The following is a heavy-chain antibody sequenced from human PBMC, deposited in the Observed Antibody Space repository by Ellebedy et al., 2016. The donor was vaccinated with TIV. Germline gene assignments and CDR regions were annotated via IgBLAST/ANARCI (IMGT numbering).Heavy chain of an antibody. J-gene: IGHJ4*02. CDR3: ARYGVGSGLDF. CDR1: GFTFSSYS. D-gene: IGHD6-19*01. V-gene: IGHV3-64*04. Sequence: GGSLRLSCSASGFTFSSYSMHWVRQAPGKGLEYISLINKDGGTTHYADSVQGRFIVSRDNSKNALFVEMTSLRVEDTGVYYCARYGVGSGLDFWGQGTLVTVTS. CDR2: INKDGGTT.